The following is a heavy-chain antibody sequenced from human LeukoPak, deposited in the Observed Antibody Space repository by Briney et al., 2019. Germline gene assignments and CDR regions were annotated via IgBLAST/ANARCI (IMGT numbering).Heavy chain of an antibody. CDR2: IVVGNGNT. D-gene: IGHD3-10*01. Sequence: GASVKVSCKASGFTLTNSSMQWVRQARGQRLEWIGWIVVGNGNTNYAQKFQERVTITRDMSTSTVYMELSSLRSEDTAVYYCAADGSALMVGGVTLMDYYGMDVWGQGTTVTVSS. V-gene: IGHV1-58*02. J-gene: IGHJ6*02. CDR3: AADGSALMVGGVTLMDYYGMDV. CDR1: GFTLTNSS.